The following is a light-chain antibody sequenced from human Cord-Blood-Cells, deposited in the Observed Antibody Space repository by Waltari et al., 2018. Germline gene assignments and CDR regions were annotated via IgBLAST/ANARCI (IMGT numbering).Light chain of an antibody. CDR1: SSDVDGYNY. CDR2: DFS. J-gene: IGLJ3*02. V-gene: IGLV2-14*03. Sequence: QSALTQPASVSGSPGQSITISCTGTSSDVDGYNYVPWYQQHPGKAPNLMIYDFSNRPSGVSNRFSGSKSGNTASLTISGLQAEDEADYYCSSYTSSSTWVFGGGTKLTVL. CDR3: SSYTSSSTWV.